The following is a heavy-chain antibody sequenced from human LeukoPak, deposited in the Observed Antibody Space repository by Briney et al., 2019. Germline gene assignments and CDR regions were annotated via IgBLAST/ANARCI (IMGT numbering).Heavy chain of an antibody. Sequence: GGSLRLSRAASGFTFSDYYMTWIRQAPGKGLEWVSYITNTGSPIYYADSVKGRFTISRDNARNSLYLQMNSLRAEDTAVYYCARGGYDGYLIYWGQGTLVTVSS. V-gene: IGHV3-11*01. J-gene: IGHJ4*02. CDR1: GFTFSDYY. D-gene: IGHD5-12*01. CDR3: ARGGYDGYLIY. CDR2: ITNTGSPI.